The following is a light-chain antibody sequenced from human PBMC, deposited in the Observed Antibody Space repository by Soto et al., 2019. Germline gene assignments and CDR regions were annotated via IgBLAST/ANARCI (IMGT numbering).Light chain of an antibody. CDR2: EVS. J-gene: IGLJ3*02. CDR3: SSKSSGSTPML. Sequence: QSALTQPASVSGSPGQSITISCTVTSSDVGGYRFVSWYQHHPGEAPKLIIYEVSNRPSGVSSRFSGSKSGNTASLTISGLRAEDESLYYCSSKSSGSTPMLFGGGTKVTVL. V-gene: IGLV2-14*01. CDR1: SSDVGGYRF.